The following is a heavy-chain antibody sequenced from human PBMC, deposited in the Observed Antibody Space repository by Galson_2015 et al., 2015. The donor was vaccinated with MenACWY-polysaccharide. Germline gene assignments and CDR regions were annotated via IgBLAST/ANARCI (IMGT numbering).Heavy chain of an antibody. Sequence: SVKVSCKASGYSFTKYIMYWLRQAPGQRLEYMGWINTGSGNTKVSQKFQDRVTITGDTSTNTVFLELSSLKSEDTAVYYCARDYAALSVVVFPGFYFDPWGQGTLVIVSS. CDR1: GYSFTKYI. CDR2: INTGSGNT. CDR3: ARDYAALSVVVFPGFYFDP. D-gene: IGHD2-15*01. J-gene: IGHJ5*02. V-gene: IGHV1-3*04.